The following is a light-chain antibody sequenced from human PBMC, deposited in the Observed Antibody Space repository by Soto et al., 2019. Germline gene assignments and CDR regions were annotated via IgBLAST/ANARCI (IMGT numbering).Light chain of an antibody. CDR3: SSYTSSSTLYV. V-gene: IGLV2-14*01. CDR2: DVS. J-gene: IGLJ1*01. Sequence: QSVLDQPASVSGSPGQSSTIFCTGTSSDVGGYNYVSWYQQHPGKAPKLMIYDVSNRPSGVSNRFSGSKSGNTASLTISGLQAEDEADYYCSSYTSSSTLYVFGTGTKVTVL. CDR1: SSDVGGYNY.